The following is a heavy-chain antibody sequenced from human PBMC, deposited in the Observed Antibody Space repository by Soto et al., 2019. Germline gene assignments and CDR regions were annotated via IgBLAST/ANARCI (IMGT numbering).Heavy chain of an antibody. CDR3: SKDKVRGQIYY. CDR1: GGSLSSTNW. J-gene: IGHJ4*01. Sequence: SETLSLTCAVSGGSLSSTNWWNGVRQPPGKGLEWIGEIDHSGSTNYNPSLKSRVTMSVDKPKNQFSLKLSSVTAADTAVYYCSKDKVRGQIYYWAQRALVTVSS. V-gene: IGHV4-4*02. D-gene: IGHD3-10*01. CDR2: IDHSGST.